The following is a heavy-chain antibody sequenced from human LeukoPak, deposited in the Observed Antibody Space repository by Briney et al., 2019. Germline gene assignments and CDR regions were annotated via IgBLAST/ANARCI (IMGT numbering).Heavy chain of an antibody. V-gene: IGHV3-21*01. J-gene: IGHJ6*02. Sequence: GGSLRLSCAASGFTFSSYSMNWVRQAPGKGLEWVSSISSSSSYMYYADSVKGRFTISRDNAKNSLYLQMNSLRAEDTAVYYCARVVWSRRAVGGPDSGYDYYYYYGMDVWGQGTTVTVSS. CDR3: ARVVWSRRAVGGPDSGYDYYYYYGMDV. D-gene: IGHD5-12*01. CDR2: ISSSSSYM. CDR1: GFTFSSYS.